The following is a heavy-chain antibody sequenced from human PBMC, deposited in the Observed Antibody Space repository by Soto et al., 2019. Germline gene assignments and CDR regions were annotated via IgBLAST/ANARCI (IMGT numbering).Heavy chain of an antibody. D-gene: IGHD3-16*02. CDR2: IYYSGST. CDR1: GDSISSRDYY. CDR3: ARRTVIILIFYSGLKTNCFDS. J-gene: IGHJ5*01. Sequence: SETLSLTCAVSGDSISSRDYYWGWIRQPPGKGLEWIGSIYYSGSTYYTPSLQSRVAISADTSKNQFSLKLNSVTAADTAVYYCARRTVIILIFYSGLKTNCFDSLGHALLVTV. V-gene: IGHV4-39*01.